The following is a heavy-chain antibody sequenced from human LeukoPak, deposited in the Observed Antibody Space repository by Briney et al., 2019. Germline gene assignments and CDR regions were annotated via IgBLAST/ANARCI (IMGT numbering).Heavy chain of an antibody. Sequence: GASVKVSCKASGGTFSSYAISWVRQAPGQGLEWMGGIIPIFGTANYAQKFQGRVTITADESTSTAYMELSSLRSDDTAVYYCARRTELGDFDYWGQGTLVTVSS. CDR1: GGTFSSYA. CDR3: ARRTELGDFDY. D-gene: IGHD1-7*01. J-gene: IGHJ4*02. CDR2: IIPIFGTA. V-gene: IGHV1-69*13.